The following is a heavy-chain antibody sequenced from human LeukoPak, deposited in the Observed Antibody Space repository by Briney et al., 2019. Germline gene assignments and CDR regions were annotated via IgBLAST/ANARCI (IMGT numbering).Heavy chain of an antibody. CDR1: GFTVSTKF. V-gene: IGHV3-66*01. CDR2: IYDGGIT. J-gene: IGHJ4*02. Sequence: GGSLRLSCAASGFTVSTKFMSWVRHAPGKGLEWVSVIYDGGITYYADSVKGRFTISGDNSKTMLFLQMNSLRAEDTAVYYCARFYDTSGYLDCWGQGTLVTVSS. D-gene: IGHD3-22*01. CDR3: ARFYDTSGYLDC.